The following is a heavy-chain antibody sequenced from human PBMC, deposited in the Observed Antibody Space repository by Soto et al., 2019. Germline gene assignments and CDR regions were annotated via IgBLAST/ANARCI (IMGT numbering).Heavy chain of an antibody. CDR1: GYTFTSYG. CDR3: ARDRSLLLWFGESPFDY. CDR2: ISAYNGNK. J-gene: IGHJ4*02. V-gene: IGHV1-18*04. D-gene: IGHD3-10*01. Sequence: QVQLVQSGAEVKKPGASVKVSCKASGYTFTSYGISWVRQAPGQGREWMGWISAYNGNKNYAQKLQGRVTMTTDTSTTTAYVEVRGLGSDDTAVYYCARDRSLLLWFGESPFDYWGEGTLVTVSS.